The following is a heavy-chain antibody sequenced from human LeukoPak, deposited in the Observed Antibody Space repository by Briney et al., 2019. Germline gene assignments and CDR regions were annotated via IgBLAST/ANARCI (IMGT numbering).Heavy chain of an antibody. V-gene: IGHV5-51*01. Sequence: GESLKISCKGSGYSFTTYWIAWVRQMPGKGLEWMGIIYPGDSDTRYSPSFQGQVTISADKSSSTAYLQWSSLEASDTAMYYCARLWFGELSRWFDPWGQGTLVTVSS. CDR1: GYSFTTYW. D-gene: IGHD3-10*01. CDR2: IYPGDSDT. J-gene: IGHJ5*02. CDR3: ARLWFGELSRWFDP.